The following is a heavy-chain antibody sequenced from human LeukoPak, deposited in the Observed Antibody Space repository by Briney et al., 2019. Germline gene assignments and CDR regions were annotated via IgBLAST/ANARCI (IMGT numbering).Heavy chain of an antibody. CDR1: GFAFRTCT. V-gene: IGHV3-21*06. CDR3: GGEFSSSPASMDV. J-gene: IGHJ6*02. D-gene: IGHD6-13*01. CDR2: ISSTGDNI. Sequence: PGWSLRLSCAASGFAFRTCTMNWVRQAPWKGLEWVSLISSTGDNIYYADSVKDRFTISRDNAKNSLYLQMNSLREEATAVSYCGGEFSSSPASMDVWGQGASVTVSS.